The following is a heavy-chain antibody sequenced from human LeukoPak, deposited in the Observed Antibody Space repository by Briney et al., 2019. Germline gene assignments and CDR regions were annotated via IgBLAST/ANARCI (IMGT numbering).Heavy chain of an antibody. J-gene: IGHJ4*02. Sequence: SQTLSLTCAISGDRVSSNSAAWNWIRQSPSRGLEWLGRTYYRSKWYNDYAVSVKSRITVNPDTSKNQFSLQLNSVTPEDTAVYYCARDRCSSTHCYSDYWGQGTLVTVSS. CDR2: TYYRSKWYN. CDR1: GDRVSSNSAA. D-gene: IGHD2-2*01. V-gene: IGHV6-1*01. CDR3: ARDRCSSTHCYSDY.